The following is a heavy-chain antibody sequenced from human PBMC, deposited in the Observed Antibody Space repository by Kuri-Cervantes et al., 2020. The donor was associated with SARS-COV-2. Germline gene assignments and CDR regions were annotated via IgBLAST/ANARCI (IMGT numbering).Heavy chain of an antibody. J-gene: IGHJ4*02. CDR2: INHSGST. CDR1: GGSFSGYY. CDR3: VRAVKRFDY. Sequence: SETLSLTCAVYGGSFSGYYWSWIRQPPGKGLEWIGEINHSGSTNYNPSLKSRVTISVDTSKNQFSLKLSSVTAADTAVYYCVRAVKRFDYWGQGTLVTVSS. D-gene: IGHD2/OR15-2a*01. V-gene: IGHV4-34*01.